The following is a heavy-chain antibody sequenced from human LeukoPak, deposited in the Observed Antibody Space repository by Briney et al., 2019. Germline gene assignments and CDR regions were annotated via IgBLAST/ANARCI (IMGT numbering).Heavy chain of an antibody. CDR3: TTLRLALAYGVDV. CDR2: IKSKTDGETT. CDR1: GFTFSNAW. J-gene: IGHJ6*02. Sequence: EGSLRLSCAASGFTFSNAWMSWVRQAPGQGLEWIGRIKSKTDGETTEYAAPVKGRFTISRDDSKNTLYLQMNSLKTEDTAVYYCTTLRLALAYGVDVWGQGTTVTVSS. D-gene: IGHD5/OR15-5a*01. V-gene: IGHV3-15*01.